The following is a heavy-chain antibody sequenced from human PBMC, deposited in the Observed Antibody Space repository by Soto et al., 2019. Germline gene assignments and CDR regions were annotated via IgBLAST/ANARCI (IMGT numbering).Heavy chain of an antibody. CDR3: ASDTKLLWFGELYYYYGMDV. CDR1: GGSFSGYY. V-gene: IGHV4-34*01. J-gene: IGHJ6*02. Sequence: SETLSLTCAVYGGSFSGYYWSWIRQPPGKGLEWIGEINHSGSTNYNPSLKSRVTISVDTSKNQFSLKLSSVTAADTAVYYCASDTKLLWFGELYYYYGMDVWGQGTTVTVSS. D-gene: IGHD3-10*01. CDR2: INHSGST.